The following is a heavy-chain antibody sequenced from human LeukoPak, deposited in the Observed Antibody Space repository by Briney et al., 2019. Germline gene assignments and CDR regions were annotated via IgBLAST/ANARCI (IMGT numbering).Heavy chain of an antibody. D-gene: IGHD2-21*02. V-gene: IGHV3-21*01. CDR2: ISSSSYI. J-gene: IGHJ4*02. Sequence: GGLRLSCAASGFTFSSYSMNWVRQAPGKGLEWVSSISSSSYIYYADSVKGRFTISRDNAKNSLYLQMNSLRAEDTAVYYCARVPSGGDCCTFDYWGQGTLVTVSS. CDR1: GFTFSSYS. CDR3: ARVPSGGDCCTFDY.